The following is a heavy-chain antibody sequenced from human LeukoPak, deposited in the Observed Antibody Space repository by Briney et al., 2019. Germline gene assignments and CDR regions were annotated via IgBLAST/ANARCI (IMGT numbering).Heavy chain of an antibody. CDR3: AKDNLGVFDY. J-gene: IGHJ4*02. V-gene: IGHV3-9*03. Sequence: GGSLRLSCAASGFTFDDYAMHWVRQAPGKGLEWVSGIGWNSGSIGYADSVKGRFTISRDNAKNSLYLQMNSLRAEDMALYYCAKDNLGVFDYWGQGTLVTVSS. CDR1: GFTFDDYA. CDR2: IGWNSGSI.